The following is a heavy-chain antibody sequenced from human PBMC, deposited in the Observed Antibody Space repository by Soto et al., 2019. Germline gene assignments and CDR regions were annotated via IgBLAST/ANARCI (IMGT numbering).Heavy chain of an antibody. J-gene: IGHJ1*01. V-gene: IGHV1-69*04. CDR1: GYAFTSYY. Sequence: SVKVSCKASGYAFTSYYMHWVRQAPGQGLEWMGRIIPILGIANYAQKFQGRVTITADKSTSTAYMELSSLRSEDTAVYYCARVGADPRAEYFQHWGQGTLVTVSS. CDR3: ARVGADPRAEYFQH. CDR2: IIPILGIA.